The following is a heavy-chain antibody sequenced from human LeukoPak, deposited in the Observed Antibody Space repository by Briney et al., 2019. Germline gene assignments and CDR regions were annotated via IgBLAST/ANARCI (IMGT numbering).Heavy chain of an antibody. J-gene: IGHJ6*03. V-gene: IGHV1-2*02. CDR3: ARGQPPSLYYYYYMDV. CDR2: INPNSGGT. CDR1: GYTFTGYH. Sequence: ASVKVSFKASGYTFTGYHMHWVRQAPGQGLEWMGWINPNSGGTNYAQKFQGRVTMTRDTSISTAYMELSRLRSDDTAVYYCARGQPPSLYYYYYMDVWGKGTTVTVSS.